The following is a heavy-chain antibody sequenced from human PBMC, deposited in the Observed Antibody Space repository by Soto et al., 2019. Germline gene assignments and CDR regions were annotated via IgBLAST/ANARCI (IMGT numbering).Heavy chain of an antibody. J-gene: IGHJ4*02. D-gene: IGHD1-26*01. CDR2: ISYDGSNK. CDR1: GFTFSNFG. CDR3: AREDGVVGSSSAFDH. Sequence: GGSLRLSCSASGFTFSNFGIHWVRQAPGKGLEWVAVISYDGSNKYYADSVKGRFTISRDNSKDTLYLQMNRLRAEDTAIYYCAREDGVVGSSSAFDHWGLGTLVTVSS. V-gene: IGHV3-30*03.